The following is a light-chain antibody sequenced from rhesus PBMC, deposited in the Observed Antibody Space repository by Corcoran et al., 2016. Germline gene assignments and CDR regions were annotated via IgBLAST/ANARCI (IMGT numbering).Light chain of an antibody. J-gene: IGKJ1*01. Sequence: DIQMTQSPSSLSASVGDTVTINCQASQGITRFLACYQQKPGKAPKLLIHDASTLQTGVPSRFSGSGTGTEFTLTVSSLQPEDFATYYCQHHDSYPPTFSQGTKVEIK. V-gene: IGKV1-25*01. CDR2: DAS. CDR1: QGITRF. CDR3: QHHDSYPPT.